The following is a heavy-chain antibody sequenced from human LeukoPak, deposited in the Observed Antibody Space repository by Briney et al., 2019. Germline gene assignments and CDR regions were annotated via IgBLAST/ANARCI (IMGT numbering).Heavy chain of an antibody. CDR1: GFTFSSYW. D-gene: IGHD2-8*01. Sequence: GGSLRLSCAASGFTFSSYWMTWVRQAPGKGLEWVSSTAPVHYADSVKGRFTISRDDSKNTLFLQMNSLRAEDTAIYYCAKGESVLMVYATDYWGQGTLVTVSS. V-gene: IGHV3-23*01. CDR3: AKGESVLMVYATDY. J-gene: IGHJ4*02. CDR2: TAPV.